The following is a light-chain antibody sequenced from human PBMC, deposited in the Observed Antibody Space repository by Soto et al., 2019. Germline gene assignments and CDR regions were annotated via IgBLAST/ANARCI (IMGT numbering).Light chain of an antibody. J-gene: IGLJ1*01. CDR3: SSYTSSSTV. CDR1: SSDVVGYNY. V-gene: IGLV2-14*01. Sequence: QSLLTQPASVSGSPGQSITISCTGTSSDVVGYNYVSWYQQHPGKAPKLMIYDVSNRPSGVSNRFSGSKSGNTASLTISGLQAEDEADDYCSSYTSSSTVFGTVTMDTVL. CDR2: DVS.